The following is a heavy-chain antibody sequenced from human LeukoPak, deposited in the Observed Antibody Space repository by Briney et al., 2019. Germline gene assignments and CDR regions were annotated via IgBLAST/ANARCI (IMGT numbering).Heavy chain of an antibody. CDR3: ASFQLVSGYFDY. D-gene: IGHD6-6*01. Sequence: SETLSLTCAVYGGSFSGYYWSWIRQPPGKGLEWIGEINHSGRTNCNPSLKSRVTLSVDTSKNQFSLKLSSVTAANTAVYYSASFQLVSGYFDYWGQGTLVTVSS. V-gene: IGHV4-34*01. CDR1: GGSFSGYY. CDR2: INHSGRT. J-gene: IGHJ4*02.